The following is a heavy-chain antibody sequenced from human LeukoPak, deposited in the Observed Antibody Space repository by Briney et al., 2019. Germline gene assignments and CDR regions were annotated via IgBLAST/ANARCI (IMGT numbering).Heavy chain of an antibody. CDR2: IEQDEREI. CDR1: GFSFGGSW. Sequence: GSLRLSCAASGFSFGGSWMSWLRQAPGKGLEWVANIEQDEREIFYADSVKGRFTIFRDNAKNSLYLQMNSLRVEDTAVYYCARDETGGYFENWGQGTLVTVSS. CDR3: ARDETGGYFEN. J-gene: IGHJ4*02. D-gene: IGHD3-10*01. V-gene: IGHV3-7*01.